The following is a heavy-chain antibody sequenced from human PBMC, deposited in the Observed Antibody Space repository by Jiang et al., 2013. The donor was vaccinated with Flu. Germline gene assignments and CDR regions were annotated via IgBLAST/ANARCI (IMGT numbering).Heavy chain of an antibody. CDR2: IIPIFGTA. Sequence: QLVESGAEVKKPGSSVKVSCKASGGTFSSYAISWVRQAPGQGLEWMGGIIPIFGTANYAQKFQGRVTITADESTSTAYMELSSLGSEDTAVYYCARDWENYDFWSGYYTANGSYYYGMDVWGQGP. J-gene: IGHJ6*02. CDR1: GGTFSSYA. CDR3: ARDWENYDFWSGYYTANGSYYYGMDV. V-gene: IGHV1-69*01. D-gene: IGHD3-3*01.